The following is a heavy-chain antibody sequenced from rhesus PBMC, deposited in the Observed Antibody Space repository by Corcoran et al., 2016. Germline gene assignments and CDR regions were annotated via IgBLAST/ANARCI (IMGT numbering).Heavy chain of an antibody. D-gene: IGHD3-3*01. V-gene: IGHV3-54*02. Sequence: EVQLVESGGGLVQPGGSLRLSCAASGFTFSSYGMHWVRQAPGKGLEWVAVISYDGSKKYYADSVKDRFTISRYNSKNMLYLQMNNLKLEDTAVYYCARDGGVLQFLDWLPRAEYFEFWGQGALVTVSS. CDR1: GFTFSSYG. J-gene: IGHJ1*01. CDR3: ARDGGVLQFLDWLPRAEYFEF. CDR2: ISYDGSKK.